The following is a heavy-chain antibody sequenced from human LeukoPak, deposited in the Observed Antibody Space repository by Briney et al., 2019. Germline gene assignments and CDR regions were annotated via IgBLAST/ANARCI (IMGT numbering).Heavy chain of an antibody. Sequence: SVKVSCKASGYSFTGYHMHWVRQAPGQGLEWMGRIIPILGIANYAQKFQGRVTITADKSTSTAYMELSSLRSEDTAVYYCARGHYGDFYFDYWGQGTLVTVSS. CDR2: IIPILGIA. D-gene: IGHD4-17*01. V-gene: IGHV1-69*04. CDR3: ARGHYGDFYFDY. J-gene: IGHJ4*02. CDR1: GYSFTGYH.